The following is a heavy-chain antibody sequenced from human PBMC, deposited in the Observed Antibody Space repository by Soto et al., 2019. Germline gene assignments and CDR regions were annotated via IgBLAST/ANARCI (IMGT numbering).Heavy chain of an antibody. D-gene: IGHD6-6*01. CDR2: ISYDGSNK. CDR1: GFTFSSYG. Sequence: DQTGGSLRLSCAASGFTFSSYGMHWVRQAPGKGLEWVAVISYDGSNKYYADSVKGRFTISRDNSKNTLYLQMNSLRAEDTAVYYCAKEYSSSYLTYYFDYWGQGTLVTVSS. V-gene: IGHV3-30*18. J-gene: IGHJ4*02. CDR3: AKEYSSSYLTYYFDY.